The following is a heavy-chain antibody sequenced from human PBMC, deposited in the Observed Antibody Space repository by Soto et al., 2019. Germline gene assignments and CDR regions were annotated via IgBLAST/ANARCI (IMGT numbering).Heavy chain of an antibody. J-gene: IGHJ4*02. V-gene: IGHV3-23*01. Sequence: EVQLLESGGGLVQPGGSLRLSCAASGFTFSSYAMSWVRQAPGKGLEWVSAISGSGGSTYYADSVKGRFTISRDNSKNTLYLQMNSLRAEDTAVYYCAKDPQYCSSTSCYALYYFDYWGQGTLVTVSS. CDR2: ISGSGGST. D-gene: IGHD2-2*01. CDR1: GFTFSSYA. CDR3: AKDPQYCSSTSCYALYYFDY.